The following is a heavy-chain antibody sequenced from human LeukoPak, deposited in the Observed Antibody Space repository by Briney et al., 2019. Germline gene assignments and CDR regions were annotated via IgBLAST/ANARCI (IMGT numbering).Heavy chain of an antibody. V-gene: IGHV1-69*05. J-gene: IGHJ4*02. CDR1: GYTLTELS. CDR2: IIPIFGTA. CDR3: ARDSSSHSSSWYGFDY. Sequence: SVKVSCKVSGYTLTELSMHWVRQAPGQGLEWMGRIIPIFGTANYAQKFQGRVTITTDESTSTAYMELSSLRSEDTAVYYCARDSSSHSSSWYGFDYWGQGTLVTVSS. D-gene: IGHD6-13*01.